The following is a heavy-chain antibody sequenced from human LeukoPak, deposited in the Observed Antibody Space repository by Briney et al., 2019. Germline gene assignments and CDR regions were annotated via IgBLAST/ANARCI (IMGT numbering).Heavy chain of an antibody. V-gene: IGHV1-24*01. Sequence: GASAKVSCKVSGYTLTELSMHWVRQAPGKGLEWMGGFDPEDGETIYAQKFQGRVTMTEDTSTDTAYMELSSLRSEDTAVYYCATVGSSWYGFDYWGQGTLVTVSS. D-gene: IGHD6-13*01. CDR3: ATVGSSWYGFDY. J-gene: IGHJ4*02. CDR2: FDPEDGET. CDR1: GYTLTELS.